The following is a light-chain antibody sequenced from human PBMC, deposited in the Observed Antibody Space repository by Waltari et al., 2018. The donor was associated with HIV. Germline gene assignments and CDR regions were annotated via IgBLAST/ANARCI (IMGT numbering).Light chain of an antibody. CDR2: KDN. J-gene: IGLJ2*01. CDR1: ALSRHF. V-gene: IGLV3-25*03. CDR3: QSGHNSDSI. Sequence: SYELTQAPSVSVYPGQTAKITCSGDALSRHFVFWYQQKSGQAPRMMIFKDNERPSGVPARFSASSSGSTSTLTISGVQAEDEADYYCQSGHNSDSIFGGGTKLTVL.